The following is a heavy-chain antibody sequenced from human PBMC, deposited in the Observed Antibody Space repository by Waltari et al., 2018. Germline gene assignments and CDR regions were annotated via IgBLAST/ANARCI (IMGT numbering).Heavy chain of an antibody. CDR2: ISGSGGST. V-gene: IGHV3-23*01. CDR1: GFTFSSYA. CDR3: ALATSYLDIFDY. Sequence: EVQLLESGGGLVQPGGSLRLSCAASGFTFSSYAMSWVRQAPGKGLEWVSAISGSGGSTYYADSVKGRFTISRDNSKNPLYLQMNSLRAEDTAVYYCALATSYLDIFDYWGQGTLVTVSS. D-gene: IGHD2-2*01. J-gene: IGHJ4*02.